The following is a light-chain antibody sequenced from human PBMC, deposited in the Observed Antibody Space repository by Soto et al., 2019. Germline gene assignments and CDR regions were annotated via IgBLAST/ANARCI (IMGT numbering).Light chain of an antibody. CDR1: QSIGSN. CDR2: GAS. J-gene: IGKJ2*01. Sequence: EIVMTQSPATLSVSPGERATLSCRASQSIGSNLAWYQQKPGQGPRLLIYGASTRATGIPAWFSGSGSGTESTLTISSLQSEDFSVYYCQQYNNWPRTFGQGTKLDIK. V-gene: IGKV3-15*01. CDR3: QQYNNWPRT.